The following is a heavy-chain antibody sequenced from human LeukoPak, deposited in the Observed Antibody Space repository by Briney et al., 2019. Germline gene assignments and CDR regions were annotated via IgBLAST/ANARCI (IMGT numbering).Heavy chain of an antibody. CDR3: ARNRGYYYDSSGYYYGGY. Sequence: SVKVSCKASGGTFSSYAISWVRQAPGQGLEWMGGIIPIFGTANYAQKFQGRVTITTDESTSTAYMELSSLRSEDTAVYYCARNRGYYYDSSGYYYGGYWGQGTLVTVTS. V-gene: IGHV1-69*05. J-gene: IGHJ4*02. D-gene: IGHD3-22*01. CDR1: GGTFSSYA. CDR2: IIPIFGTA.